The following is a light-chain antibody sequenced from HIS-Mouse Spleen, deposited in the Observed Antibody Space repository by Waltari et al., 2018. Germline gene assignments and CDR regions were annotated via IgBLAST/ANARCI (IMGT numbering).Light chain of an antibody. CDR1: SLPKKY. J-gene: IGLJ3*02. Sequence: SYALTQPPPVTVPPGQTPRITCSGDSLPKKYAYWYQQKSGQAPVLVIYEDSKRPSGIPERFSGSCSVRLPTMSISCAQVAHFAYYYECRANSAGYKRVFGGGTKLTVL. CDR3: CRANSAGYKRV. V-gene: IGLV3-10*01. CDR2: EDS.